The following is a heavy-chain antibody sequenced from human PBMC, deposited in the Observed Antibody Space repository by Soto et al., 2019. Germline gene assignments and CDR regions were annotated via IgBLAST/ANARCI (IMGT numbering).Heavy chain of an antibody. V-gene: IGHV4-31*03. CDR3: ARAPKNPWGSGSYYIIDY. CDR1: GGSISSGGYY. CDR2: IYYSGST. J-gene: IGHJ4*02. Sequence: SETLSLTCTVSGGSISSGGYYWSWIRQHPGKGLEWIGYIYYSGSTYYNPSLKSRVTISVDTSKNQFSLKLSSVTAADTAVYYCARAPKNPWGSGSYYIIDYWGQGTLVTVSS. D-gene: IGHD3-10*01.